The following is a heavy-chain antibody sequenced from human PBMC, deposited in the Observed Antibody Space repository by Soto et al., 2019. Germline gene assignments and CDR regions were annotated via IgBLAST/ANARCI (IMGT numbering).Heavy chain of an antibody. V-gene: IGHV1-3*01. D-gene: IGHD6-13*01. CDR2: INAGNGNT. CDR3: ARGSEPAYSSWYINGDY. J-gene: IGHJ4*02. CDR1: GCTFTSYA. Sequence: QVQLVQSGAEVKKPGASVKVSCEASGCTFTSYAIHWVRQAPGQRLEWMGWINAGNGNTKYSQKFQDRVTITRDTSASTTYMELSSLRSEDTAVYYCARGSEPAYSSWYINGDYWGQGTLVTVSS.